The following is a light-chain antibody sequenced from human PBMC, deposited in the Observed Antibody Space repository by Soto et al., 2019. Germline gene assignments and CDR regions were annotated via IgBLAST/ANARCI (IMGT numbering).Light chain of an antibody. J-gene: IGKJ2*01. CDR1: QSVTSNY. Sequence: EIVLTQSPGTLSLSPGERATLSCRASQSVTSNYFAWYQQKPGQAPLLLIYGASTRAAGVPDRFSGSGSGTDFTLPITRLEPEDFAVYYCQQYGRSPLLYTFGQGTKLGVK. CDR3: QQYGRSPLLYT. CDR2: GAS. V-gene: IGKV3-20*01.